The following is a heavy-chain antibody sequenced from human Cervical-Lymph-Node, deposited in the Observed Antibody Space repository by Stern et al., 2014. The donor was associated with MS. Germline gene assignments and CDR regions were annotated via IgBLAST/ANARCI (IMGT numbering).Heavy chain of an antibody. CDR3: AVTFYDVLSGYRAFDY. J-gene: IGHJ4*02. Sequence: QVTLKESGPTLVKPTQTLTLTCTFSGFSLNTRGVGVGWIRQPPGRALAWLGLIYWDGYKRYSPSLTRNFTITKDTSKNQVVLSLATVDPVDTATYYCAVTFYDVLSGYRAFDYWGQGTPVTVSS. CDR1: GFSLNTRGVG. V-gene: IGHV2-5*02. D-gene: IGHD3-9*01. CDR2: IYWDGYK.